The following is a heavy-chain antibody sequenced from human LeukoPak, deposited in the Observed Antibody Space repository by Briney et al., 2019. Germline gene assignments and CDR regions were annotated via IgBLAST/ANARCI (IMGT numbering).Heavy chain of an antibody. D-gene: IGHD3-22*01. CDR1: GFTFSSYG. Sequence: GGSLRLSCAASGFTFSSYGMPWVRQAPGKGLEWVAVIWYDGSNKYYADSVKGRFTISRDNSKNTLYLQMNSLRAEDTAVYYCAREDYYDSSGYDYWGQGTLVTVSS. V-gene: IGHV3-33*01. CDR3: AREDYYDSSGYDY. J-gene: IGHJ4*02. CDR2: IWYDGSNK.